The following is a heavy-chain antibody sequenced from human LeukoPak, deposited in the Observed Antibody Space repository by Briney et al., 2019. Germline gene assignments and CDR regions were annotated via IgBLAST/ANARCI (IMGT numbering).Heavy chain of an antibody. V-gene: IGHV1-2*02. CDR2: INPNSGGT. D-gene: IGHD3-3*01. J-gene: IGHJ4*02. CDR3: ARVALFWSGYYFDY. Sequence: ASVKVSCKASGYTFTSYYMHWVRQAPGQGLEWMGWINPNSGGTNYAQKFQGRVTMTRDTSISTVYMELSRLRSDDTAVYYCARVALFWSGYYFDYWGQGTLVTVSS. CDR1: GYTFTSYY.